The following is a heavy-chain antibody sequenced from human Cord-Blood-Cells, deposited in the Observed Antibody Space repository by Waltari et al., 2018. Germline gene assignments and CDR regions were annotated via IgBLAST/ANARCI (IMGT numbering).Heavy chain of an antibody. Sequence: QVQLQQWGAGLLTPSETLSLTCAVYGGSFSGYYWRWIRQPPGKGREWIGEINHSGSTNYNPSLKSRVTISVDTSKNQFSLKLSSVTAADTAVYYCASERGSGSYLNWFDPWGQGTLVTVSS. CDR1: GGSFSGYY. CDR3: ASERGSGSYLNWFDP. J-gene: IGHJ5*02. V-gene: IGHV4-34*01. CDR2: INHSGST. D-gene: IGHD3-10*01.